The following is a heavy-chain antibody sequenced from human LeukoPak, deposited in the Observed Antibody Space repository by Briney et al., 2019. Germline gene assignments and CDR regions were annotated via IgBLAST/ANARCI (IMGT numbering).Heavy chain of an antibody. D-gene: IGHD6-13*01. V-gene: IGHV3-23*01. CDR2: ISGSGGST. Sequence: AGGSLRLSCAASGFTFSTYAMGWVRQAPGKGLEWVSAISGSGGSTYYADSVKGRFTISRDNSKNTLYLQMNSLRAEDTAVYYCAKDFLRIAADYFDYWGQGTLVTVSS. CDR3: AKDFLRIAADYFDY. J-gene: IGHJ4*02. CDR1: GFTFSTYA.